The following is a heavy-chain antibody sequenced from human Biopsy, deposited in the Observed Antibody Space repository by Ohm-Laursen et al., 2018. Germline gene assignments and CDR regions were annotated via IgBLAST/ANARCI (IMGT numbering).Heavy chain of an antibody. CDR3: ARTPGKAVAGRFLDL. CDR1: GGSTNDYF. Sequence: GTLSLTCSVSGGSTNDYFWSWIRQPAGETLEWIGRIYSSGGSSYNPSLKSRISMSMDTSNNQFSLTLTSVTAAVTAVYYCARTPGKAVAGRFLDLWGRGTLVTVSS. J-gene: IGHJ2*01. CDR2: IYSSGGS. D-gene: IGHD6-19*01. V-gene: IGHV4-4*07.